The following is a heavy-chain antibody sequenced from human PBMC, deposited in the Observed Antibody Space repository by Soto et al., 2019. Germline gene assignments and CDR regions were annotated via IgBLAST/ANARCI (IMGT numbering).Heavy chain of an antibody. CDR2: IYYSGST. CDR1: GCSISSYY. CDR3: ARGFPSQSGFDY. V-gene: IGHV4-59*01. D-gene: IGHD3-3*01. J-gene: IGHJ4*02. Sequence: SESLALTCAFSGCSISSYYWSWIRQPPGKGLEWIGYIYYSGSTNYNPSLKSRVTISVDTSKNQFSLKLSSVAAADTAVYYCARGFPSQSGFDYWGQGTLVTVSS.